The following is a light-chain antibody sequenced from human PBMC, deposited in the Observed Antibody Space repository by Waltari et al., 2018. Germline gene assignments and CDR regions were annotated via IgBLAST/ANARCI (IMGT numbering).Light chain of an antibody. V-gene: IGLV3-10*01. CDR3: FSTDSSTKGV. CDR2: EDN. J-gene: IGLJ1*01. CDR1: TLPKKY. Sequence: SYELTQPPSVSVSPGQTARITCSGETLPKKYAYWYQQKSGQAPVLVIYEDNKRPSGIPGRFSGSISGTMATLTISGAQVEDEADYYCFSTDSSTKGVFGAGTKVTVL.